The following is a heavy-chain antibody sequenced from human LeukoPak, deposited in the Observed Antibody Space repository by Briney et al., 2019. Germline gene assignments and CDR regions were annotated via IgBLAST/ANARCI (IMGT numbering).Heavy chain of an antibody. CDR2: IIPIFGTA. D-gene: IGHD3-22*01. Sequence: ASVKVSCKASGGTFSSYAISWVRQAPGQGLERMGGIIPIFGTANYAQKFQGRVTITTDESTSTAYMELSSLRSEDTAVYYCARGYTMTDAFDIWGQGTMVTVSS. V-gene: IGHV1-69*05. CDR1: GGTFSSYA. CDR3: ARGYTMTDAFDI. J-gene: IGHJ3*02.